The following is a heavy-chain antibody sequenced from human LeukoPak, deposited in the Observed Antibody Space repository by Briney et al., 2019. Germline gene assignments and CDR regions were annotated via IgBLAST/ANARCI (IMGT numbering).Heavy chain of an antibody. Sequence: SVKVSCKASGGTFSSYAISWVRQAPGQGLEWMGGIIPIFGTANYAQKFQGRVTITADESTSTAYMELSSLRSEDTAVHYCARDSDDYVWGSYDYWGQGTLVTVSS. V-gene: IGHV1-69*13. CDR1: GGTFSSYA. CDR3: ARDSDDYVWGSYDY. D-gene: IGHD3-16*01. CDR2: IIPIFGTA. J-gene: IGHJ4*02.